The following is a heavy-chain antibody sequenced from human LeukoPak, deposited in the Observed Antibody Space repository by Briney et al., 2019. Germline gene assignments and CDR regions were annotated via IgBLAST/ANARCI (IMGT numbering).Heavy chain of an antibody. CDR2: IKQDGSMK. CDR1: GFTFSSYG. Sequence: GGSLRLSCAASGFTFSSYGMHWVRQAPGRGLEWVANIKQDGSMKQYVDSVRGRFTISRDNAKSSLYLQMSSLKAEDSAVYYCARDEKSGYYVYWGQGTLVTVSS. D-gene: IGHD2/OR15-2a*01. CDR3: ARDEKSGYYVY. V-gene: IGHV3-7*01. J-gene: IGHJ4*02.